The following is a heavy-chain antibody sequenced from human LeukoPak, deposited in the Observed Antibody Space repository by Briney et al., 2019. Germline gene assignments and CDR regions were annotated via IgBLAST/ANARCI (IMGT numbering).Heavy chain of an antibody. CDR3: AKDLGRGYDILTGTQRGTTGWFDP. CDR1: GFTFSSYA. D-gene: IGHD3-9*01. V-gene: IGHV3-23*01. Sequence: GGSLRLSCAASGFTFSSYAMSWVRQAPGKGLEWVSAISGSGGSTYYADSVKGRFTISRDNSKNTLYLQMNSLRAEDTAVYYCAKDLGRGYDILTGTQRGTTGWFDPWGQGTLVTVSS. J-gene: IGHJ5*02. CDR2: ISGSGGST.